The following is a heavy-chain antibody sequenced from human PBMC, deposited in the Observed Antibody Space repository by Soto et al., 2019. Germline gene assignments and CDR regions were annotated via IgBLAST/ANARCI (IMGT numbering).Heavy chain of an antibody. CDR3: ACQGSSSYFYY. CDR2: IWYDGSNK. J-gene: IGHJ4*02. Sequence: PGGSLRLSCAASGFTFSSYGMHWVRQAPGKGLEWVAVIWYDGSNKYYADSVKGRFTISRDNSKNTLYLQMNSLRAEDTAVYYCACQGSSSYFYYWGQGTLVTVSS. D-gene: IGHD6-6*01. V-gene: IGHV3-33*01. CDR1: GFTFSSYG.